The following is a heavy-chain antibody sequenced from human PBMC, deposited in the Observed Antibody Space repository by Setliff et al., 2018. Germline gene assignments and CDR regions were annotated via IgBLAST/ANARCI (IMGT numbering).Heavy chain of an antibody. V-gene: IGHV1-69-2*01. CDR2: VDPVDGET. CDR3: ATLSKYPYGSGSYMGIRWFDP. CDR1: GYTFTDYY. Sequence: ASVKVSCKASGYTFTDYYMHWVQQAPGKGLEWMGRVDPVDGETISAEKFQGRVTITADTSTDTAYMELSSLRSEDTAVYYCATLSKYPYGSGSYMGIRWFDPWGQGTRVTVSS. D-gene: IGHD3-10*01. J-gene: IGHJ5*02.